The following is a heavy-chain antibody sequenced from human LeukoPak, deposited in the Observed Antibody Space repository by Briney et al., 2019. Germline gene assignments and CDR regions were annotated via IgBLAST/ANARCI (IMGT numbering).Heavy chain of an antibody. CDR3: ARESVGYYRY. CDR1: GFTFRSYG. D-gene: IGHD3-3*01. CDR2: ISYDGSDK. Sequence: GGSLRLSCAASGFTFRSYGMHWVRQAPGKGLEWVAVISYDGSDKHYADSVKGRFTISRDNSKNTLYLQMNSLRAEDTAVYYCARESVGYYRYWGQGTLVTVSS. J-gene: IGHJ4*02. V-gene: IGHV3-30*03.